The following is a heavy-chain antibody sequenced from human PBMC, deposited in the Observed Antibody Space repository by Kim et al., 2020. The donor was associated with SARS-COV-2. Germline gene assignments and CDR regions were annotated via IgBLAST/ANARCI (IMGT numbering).Heavy chain of an antibody. Sequence: TYYNPSLKSRVTIAVDTSKNQFSLKLSSVTAADTAVYYCARADQGYYFDYWGQGTLVTVSS. J-gene: IGHJ4*02. CDR3: ARADQGYYFDY. V-gene: IGHV4-30-2*05. D-gene: IGHD2-2*01. CDR2: T.